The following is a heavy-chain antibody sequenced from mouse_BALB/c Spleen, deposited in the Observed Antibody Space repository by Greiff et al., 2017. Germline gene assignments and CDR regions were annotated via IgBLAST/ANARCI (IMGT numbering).Heavy chain of an antibody. Sequence: VQLQQPGAELVMPGASVKMSCKASGYTFTDYWMHWVKQRPGQGLEWIGAIDTSDSYTSYNQKFKGKATLTVDESSSTAYMQLSSLTSEDSAVYYCARERDYWGQGTTLTVSS. J-gene: IGHJ2*01. CDR3: ARERDY. CDR1: GYTFTDYW. CDR2: IDTSDSYT. V-gene: IGHV1-69*01.